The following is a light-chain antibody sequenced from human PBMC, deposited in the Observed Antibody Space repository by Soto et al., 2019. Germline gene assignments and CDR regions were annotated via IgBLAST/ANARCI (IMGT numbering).Light chain of an antibody. CDR2: GSN. V-gene: IGLV1-44*01. J-gene: IGLJ2*01. Sequence: QSVLTQPPSTSGTPGQRVTISCSGGSSNIGTYSVSWYQQLPETAPKLLIYGSNQRPSGVPDRFSGSKSGTSASLSIGGLQSEDEADYYCAAWDDSLSGPTFGGGTKVTVL. CDR3: AAWDDSLSGPT. CDR1: SSNIGTYS.